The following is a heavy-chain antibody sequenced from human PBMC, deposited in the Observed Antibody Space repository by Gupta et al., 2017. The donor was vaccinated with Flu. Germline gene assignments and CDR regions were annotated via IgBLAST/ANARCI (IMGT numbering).Heavy chain of an antibody. V-gene: IGHV1-69*15. D-gene: IGHD6-19*01. CDR2: IITISRAS. Sequence: RQAPEQELECLGKIITISRASNYAQKFRDSVTFTADEPTTTAFRELRSLTSEDTAWYYCARGGSTSGWRGFDYWDQGTLVTSSS. CDR3: ARGGSTSGWRGFDY. J-gene: IGHJ4*02.